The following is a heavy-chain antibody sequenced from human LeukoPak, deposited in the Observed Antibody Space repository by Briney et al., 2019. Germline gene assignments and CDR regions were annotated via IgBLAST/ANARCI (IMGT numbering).Heavy chain of an antibody. Sequence: GASVKVSCKASGYTFTSYAMNWVRQAPGQGLEWMGWISTNTGNPTYAQGFTGRFVFSLDTSVSTAYLQISSLKAEDTAAYYCARDKAARRGNWFDPWGQGTLVTVSS. V-gene: IGHV7-4-1*02. CDR2: ISTNTGNP. J-gene: IGHJ5*02. D-gene: IGHD6-6*01. CDR1: GYTFTSYA. CDR3: ARDKAARRGNWFDP.